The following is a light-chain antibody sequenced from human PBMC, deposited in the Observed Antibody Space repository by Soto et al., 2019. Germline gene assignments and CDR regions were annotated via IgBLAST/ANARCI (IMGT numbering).Light chain of an antibody. Sequence: EIVLTQSPATLSLSPGERATLSCRASQSVSTYLAWYQQKPGQAPRLLIYDASKRATGIPVRFSGSGSGTDCTRTITSLEPEDFGVYYCQQRSNWPPTWTFGQGTKVDIK. CDR2: DAS. V-gene: IGKV3-11*01. CDR1: QSVSTY. CDR3: QQRSNWPPTWT. J-gene: IGKJ1*01.